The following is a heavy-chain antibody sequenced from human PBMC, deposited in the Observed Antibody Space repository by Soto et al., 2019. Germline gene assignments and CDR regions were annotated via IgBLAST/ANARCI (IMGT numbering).Heavy chain of an antibody. J-gene: IGHJ4*02. CDR3: AKAFYSSDRGEVFDY. D-gene: IGHD6-19*01. CDR1: GFTFSNYA. V-gene: IGHV3-23*01. Sequence: EVHLLESGGGLVQPGGSLRLSCAASGFTFSNYAMSWVRQAPGKGLEWVSTIISGGNTYYADSVKGRFTISRDNSKNTLYLQMNSLRAEDTAVYYFAKAFYSSDRGEVFDYWGQGTLVTVSS. CDR2: IISGGNT.